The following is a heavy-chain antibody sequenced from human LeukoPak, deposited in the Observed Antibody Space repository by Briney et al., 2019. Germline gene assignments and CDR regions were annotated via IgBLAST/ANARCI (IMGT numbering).Heavy chain of an antibody. CDR1: GYTFTSYY. V-gene: IGHV1-46*01. J-gene: IGHJ4*02. CDR3: ARAIAGFDY. CDR2: IDPSGSST. Sequence: ASVKVSCKASGYTFTSYYMHWVRQAPGQGLEWMGIIDPSGSSTSYAQKFQGRVTMTKDTSTSTVYMELSSLRSEDTAVYYCARAIAGFDYWGQGTLVTVSS.